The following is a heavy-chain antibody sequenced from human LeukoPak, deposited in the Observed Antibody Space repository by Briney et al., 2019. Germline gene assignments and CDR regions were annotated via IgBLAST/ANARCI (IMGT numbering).Heavy chain of an antibody. CDR1: GGSISSSSYY. J-gene: IGHJ6*02. D-gene: IGHD3-3*02. CDR3: ARQIYGRLALLGDYYYGMDV. Sequence: SETLSLTCTVSGGSISSSSYYWGWIRQPPGKGLEWIGSIYYSGSTYYNPSLKSRVTISVDTSKNQFSLKLSSVTAADTAVYYCARQIYGRLALLGDYYYGMDVWGQGTTVTVSS. V-gene: IGHV4-39*01. CDR2: IYYSGST.